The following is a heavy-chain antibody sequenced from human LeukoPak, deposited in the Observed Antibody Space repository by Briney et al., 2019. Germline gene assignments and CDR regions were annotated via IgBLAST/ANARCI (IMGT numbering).Heavy chain of an antibody. CDR1: GFTFSSYG. CDR2: ISGSGDYT. J-gene: IGHJ1*01. D-gene: IGHD6-19*01. CDR3: AIVRIAVAGTGYFQH. Sequence: GGTLRLSCAASGFTFSSYGMSWVRQAPGKGLEWVSTISGSGDYTYYADSVKGRFTISRDNSKNTLYLQMNSLRAEDTAVYYCAIVRIAVAGTGYFQHWGQGTLVTVSS. V-gene: IGHV3-23*01.